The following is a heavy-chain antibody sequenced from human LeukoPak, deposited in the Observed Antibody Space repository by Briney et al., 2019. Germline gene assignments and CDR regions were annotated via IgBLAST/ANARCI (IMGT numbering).Heavy chain of an antibody. CDR1: GGTFSSYA. J-gene: IGHJ4*02. D-gene: IGHD2-21*02. CDR2: IIPILGIA. Sequence: ASVKVSCKASGGTFSSYAISWVRQAPGQGLEWMGRIIPILGIANYAQKFQGRVTITADKSTSTAYMELSSLRSEDTAVYYCAYCGGDCYSWYWGQGTLVTVSS. V-gene: IGHV1-69*04. CDR3: AYCGGDCYSWY.